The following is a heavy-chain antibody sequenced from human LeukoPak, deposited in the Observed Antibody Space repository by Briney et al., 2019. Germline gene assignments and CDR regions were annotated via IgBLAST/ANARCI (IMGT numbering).Heavy chain of an antibody. V-gene: IGHV3-33*01. CDR1: XFXFXXXG. J-gene: IGHJ4*02. Sequence: XRXSXXAXXFXFXXXGIHWVRQAPGKGLEWVAGVRHDGSDKLHEDYVKGRFTISRDNSKNTVTLQMNSLRAEDTAVYYCARDLYDHFLDYWGQGTVVTVSS. CDR2: VRHDGSDK. CDR3: ARDLYDHFLDY. D-gene: IGHD1-1*01.